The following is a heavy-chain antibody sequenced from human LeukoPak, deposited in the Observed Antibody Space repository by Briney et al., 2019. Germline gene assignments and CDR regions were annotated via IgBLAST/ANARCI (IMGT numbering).Heavy chain of an antibody. CDR2: ISGSGSSI. CDR3: AKDHNWNDRNDAFDI. D-gene: IGHD1-1*01. V-gene: IGHV3-23*01. Sequence: PGGSLRLSCAASGFTFSNYAVNWIRKAPGKGLKWVSVISGSGSSIYYTDSVKGRFTISRDNSKNTLYLQMNSLRAEDTAVYYCAKDHNWNDRNDAFDIWGQGTMVTVSS. J-gene: IGHJ3*02. CDR1: GFTFSNYA.